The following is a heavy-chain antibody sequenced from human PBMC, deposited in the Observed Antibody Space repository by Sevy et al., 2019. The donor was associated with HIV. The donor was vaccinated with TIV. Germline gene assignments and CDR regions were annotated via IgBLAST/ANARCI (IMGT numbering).Heavy chain of an antibody. CDR1: GFTFSRNW. CDR3: ASTPGTIAAADYFFDY. CDR2: IKEDGSEK. V-gene: IGHV3-7*01. D-gene: IGHD6-13*01. Sequence: GGSLRLSCAASGFTFSRNWMTWVRQAPGKGREWVTNIKEDGSEKYYVDSVKGRFTISRDNAKNSLYLKLDSLRADDTAMYFCASTPGTIAAADYFFDYWGQGTLVTVSS. J-gene: IGHJ4*02.